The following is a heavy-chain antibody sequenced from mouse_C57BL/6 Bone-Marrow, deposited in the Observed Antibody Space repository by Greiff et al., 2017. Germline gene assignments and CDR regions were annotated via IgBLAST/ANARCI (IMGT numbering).Heavy chain of an antibody. CDR3: ARGGGYDRGTFDY. V-gene: IGHV5-4*03. D-gene: IGHD2-2*01. CDR1: GFTFSSYA. Sequence: EVKLVESGGGLVKPGGSLKLSCAASGFTFSSYAMSWVRQTPEKRLEWVATISDGGSYTYYPDNVKGRFTISRDNAKNNLYLQMSHLKSEDTAMYYCARGGGYDRGTFDYWGQGTTLTVSS. CDR2: ISDGGSYT. J-gene: IGHJ2*01.